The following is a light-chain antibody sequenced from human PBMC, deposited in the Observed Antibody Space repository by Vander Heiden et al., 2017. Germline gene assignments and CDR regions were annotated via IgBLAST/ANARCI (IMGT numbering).Light chain of an antibody. J-gene: IGKJ2*01. CDR1: QDIGSY. V-gene: IGKV1-8*01. CDR2: ATS. CDR3: QQYHGYPYT. Sequence: AIRMTQSPSSFSASTGDRVTITCRASQDIGSYLGWFQQKPGKPPKLLIYATSTLQPGVPSRFSGSGSGTDFALTIGCLQSDDFATYYCQQYHGYPYTFGQGTKLDIK.